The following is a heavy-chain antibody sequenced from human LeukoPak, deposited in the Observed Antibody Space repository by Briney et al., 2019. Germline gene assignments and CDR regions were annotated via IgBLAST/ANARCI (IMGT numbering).Heavy chain of an antibody. CDR1: GFTFSIHA. D-gene: IGHD3-22*01. CDR3: TKDQDYYASTGALIDF. CDR2: ITGNSVNT. Sequence: GGSLRLSCAASGFTFSIHAMNWVRQAPGKGLEWVSVITGNSVNTFYADSVKGRFTVSRDNSKNTVYLQMNSLRAEDTAVYFCTKDQDYYASTGALIDFWGQGTLVIVSS. J-gene: IGHJ4*02. V-gene: IGHV3-23*01.